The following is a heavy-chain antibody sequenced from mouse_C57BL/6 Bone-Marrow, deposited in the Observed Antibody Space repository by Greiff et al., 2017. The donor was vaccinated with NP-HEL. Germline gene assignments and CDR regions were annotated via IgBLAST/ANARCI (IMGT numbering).Heavy chain of an antibody. CDR3: ARHGDYFGSSYGYFDV. D-gene: IGHD1-1*01. CDR1: GYTFTEYT. Sequence: QVQLKQSGAELVKPGASVKLSCKASGYTFTEYTIHWVKQRSGQGLEWIGWFYPGSGSIKYNEKFKDKATLTADKSSSTVNMDLSRLTSEDSAVYFCARHGDYFGSSYGYFDVWGTGTTVTVSS. J-gene: IGHJ1*03. V-gene: IGHV1-62-2*01. CDR2: FYPGSGSI.